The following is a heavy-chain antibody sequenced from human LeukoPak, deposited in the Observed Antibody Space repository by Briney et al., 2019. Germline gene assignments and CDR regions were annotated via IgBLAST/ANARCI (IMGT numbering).Heavy chain of an antibody. CDR2: IIPIFGTA. J-gene: IGHJ4*02. V-gene: IGHV1-69*13. CDR3: ASKARRRYCSSTSCYFSPFDY. Sequence: ASVKVSCKASGYTFTSYYMHWVRQAPGQGLEWMGGIIPIFGTANYAQKFQGRVTITADESTSTAYMELSSLRSEDTAVYYCASKARRRYCSSTSCYFSPFDYWGQGTLVTVSS. D-gene: IGHD2-2*01. CDR1: GYTFTSYY.